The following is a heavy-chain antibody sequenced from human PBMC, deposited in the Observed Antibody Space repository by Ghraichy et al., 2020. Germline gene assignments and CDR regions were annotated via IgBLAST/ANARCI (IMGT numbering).Heavy chain of an antibody. CDR2: ISSSGDFR. CDR1: GFSFNDYI. CDR3: ARVVGIAPAGPLDF. J-gene: IGHJ4*02. Sequence: GGSLRLSCAGSGFSFNDYIINWVRQAPGKGLEWVSSISSSGDFRYYAVSVKGRFTISRDYAKNSVSLEMDSLRVEDTALYYCARVVGIAPAGPLDFWGQGNLVTVAS. D-gene: IGHD2-21*01. V-gene: IGHV3-21*01.